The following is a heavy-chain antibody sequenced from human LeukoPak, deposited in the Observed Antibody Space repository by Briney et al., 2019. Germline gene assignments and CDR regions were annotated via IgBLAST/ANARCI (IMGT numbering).Heavy chain of an antibody. Sequence: GGALRLSCAASGFTFSNAWMSWVGQAPGKGGEGVGGIKSKSDGGTTDYAAPVRGRLTIARDDSKNTLYLKMTSLKTEDTAVYYCTTDSGYSSSWYGGDFDYWGHGTLATVSA. CDR3: TTDSGYSSSWYGGDFDY. V-gene: IGHV3-15*01. CDR1: GFTFSNAW. D-gene: IGHD6-13*01. CDR2: IKSKSDGGTT. J-gene: IGHJ4*01.